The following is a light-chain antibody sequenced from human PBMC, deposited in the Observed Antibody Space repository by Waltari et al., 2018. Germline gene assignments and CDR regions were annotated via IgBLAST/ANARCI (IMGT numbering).Light chain of an antibody. CDR1: QNIGRH. V-gene: IGKV3-11*01. Sequence: EIVLTQSPATLSLSPGERATLSCWASQNIGRHLAWYQQRPGQAPSLVIYDASNRATGIPARFSGSVSGTDFTLTISSLGPEDFAVYYCQQRSTWPLTFGGGTKVDIK. CDR2: DAS. J-gene: IGKJ4*01. CDR3: QQRSTWPLT.